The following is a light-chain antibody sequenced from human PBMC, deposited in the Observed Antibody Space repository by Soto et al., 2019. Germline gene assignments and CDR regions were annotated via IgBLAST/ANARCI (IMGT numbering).Light chain of an antibody. CDR3: QHYNSYLEA. CDR2: AAS. J-gene: IGKJ1*01. CDR1: QRISNY. V-gene: IGKV1-27*01. Sequence: DIQMTLSPSSLSASVGDRVTITCRASQRISNYLACYHQRPVKVPKLLIYAASTLQSGVPSRFSGSGSGTEFTLTISSLQPDHFATYYWQHYNSYLEAFGQGTKVDI.